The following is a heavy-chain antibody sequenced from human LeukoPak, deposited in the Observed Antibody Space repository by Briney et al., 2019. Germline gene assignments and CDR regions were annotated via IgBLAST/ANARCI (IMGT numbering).Heavy chain of an antibody. V-gene: IGHV3-30*03. CDR3: ARRRYSSSWYIDY. D-gene: IGHD6-13*01. Sequence: GGSLRLSCAASGFTFSSYSMNWVRQAPGKGLEWVAVISYDGSNKYYADSVKGRFTISRDNSKNTLYLQMNSLRAEDTAVYYCARRRYSSSWYIDYWGQGTLVTVSS. CDR1: GFTFSSYS. CDR2: ISYDGSNK. J-gene: IGHJ4*02.